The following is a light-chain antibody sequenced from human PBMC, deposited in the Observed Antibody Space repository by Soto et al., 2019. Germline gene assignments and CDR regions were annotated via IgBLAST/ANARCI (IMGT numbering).Light chain of an antibody. CDR2: DAS. Sequence: GDRVTITCRASQSLSSWLAWYQQKPGKAPKLLIYDASSLESGVPSRFSGSGSGTEFTLTISSLQPDDFATYYCQQYNSYPYTFGQGTKLEIK. CDR3: QQYNSYPYT. J-gene: IGKJ2*01. CDR1: QSLSSW. V-gene: IGKV1-5*01.